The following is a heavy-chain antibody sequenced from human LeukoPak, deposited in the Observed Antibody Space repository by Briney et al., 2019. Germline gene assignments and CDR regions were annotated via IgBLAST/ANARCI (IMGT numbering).Heavy chain of an antibody. CDR3: AKAHPDSGSYPAAFDY. J-gene: IGHJ4*02. Sequence: GGSLRLSCAASGFTFSSYAMSWVRQAPGKGLEWVSAISGSGGSTYYADSVKGRFTISRDNSKNTLYLRMNSLRAEDTAVYYCAKAHPDSGSYPAAFDYWGQGTLVTVSS. CDR2: ISGSGGST. D-gene: IGHD1-26*01. V-gene: IGHV3-23*01. CDR1: GFTFSSYA.